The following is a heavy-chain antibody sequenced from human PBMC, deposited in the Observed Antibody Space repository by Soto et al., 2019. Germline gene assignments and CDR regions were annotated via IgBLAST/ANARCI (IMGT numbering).Heavy chain of an antibody. J-gene: IGHJ3*02. Sequence: SETLSLTCTVSGGSFSGHYWSWIRQSPGKGLEWIGYIHYSGSGNYNPSLKSRVTMSVDTSNNQFSLKLNSVTAADTAVYYCARERGTSADAFDTWGQGTMVTVSS. CDR2: IHYSGSG. V-gene: IGHV4-59*11. CDR3: ARERGTSADAFDT. CDR1: GGSFSGHY. D-gene: IGHD3-10*01.